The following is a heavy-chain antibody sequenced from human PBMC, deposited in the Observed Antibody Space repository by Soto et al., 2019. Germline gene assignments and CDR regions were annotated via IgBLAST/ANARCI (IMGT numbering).Heavy chain of an antibody. Sequence: PGGSLRLSCAASGFIFSDHYMDWVRQAPGKGLEWVGRIKNKANSYTTEYAASVKGRFTISRDDSKNSLYLQMNSLKTEETAVYYCTRISLVGATGGRYFDYWGQGTLLTVSS. V-gene: IGHV3-72*01. D-gene: IGHD1-26*01. CDR2: IKNKANSYTT. CDR3: TRISLVGATGGRYFDY. J-gene: IGHJ4*02. CDR1: GFIFSDHY.